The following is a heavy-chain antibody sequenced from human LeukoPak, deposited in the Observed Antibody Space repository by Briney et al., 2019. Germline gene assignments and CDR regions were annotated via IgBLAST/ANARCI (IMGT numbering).Heavy chain of an antibody. D-gene: IGHD6-13*01. CDR1: GGSFSGYY. V-gene: IGHV4-34*01. J-gene: IGHJ3*02. CDR3: ARCLGFLIGSSWYPDAFDI. CDR2: INHSGST. Sequence: SETLSLTCAVYGGSFSGYYWSWIRQPPGKGLEWIGEINHSGSTNYNPSLKSRVTISVDTSKNQFSLKLSSVTAADTAVYYCARCLGFLIGSSWYPDAFDIWGQGTMVTVSS.